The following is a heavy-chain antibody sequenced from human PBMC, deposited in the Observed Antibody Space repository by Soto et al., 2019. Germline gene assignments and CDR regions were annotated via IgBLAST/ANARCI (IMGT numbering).Heavy chain of an antibody. Sequence: EVQLLESGGGLVQPGGSLRLSCVASGFTFSTYTMSWVRQAPGKGLEWVSVISGSGGSPSYADSVQGRFSISRDTPKNTLYLKMNSLSGEDTAMYYCAKARCSTTNCYVPDYWGQGTLVTVSS. CDR1: GFTFSTYT. V-gene: IGHV3-23*01. J-gene: IGHJ4*02. CDR3: AKARCSTTNCYVPDY. D-gene: IGHD2-2*01. CDR2: ISGSGGSP.